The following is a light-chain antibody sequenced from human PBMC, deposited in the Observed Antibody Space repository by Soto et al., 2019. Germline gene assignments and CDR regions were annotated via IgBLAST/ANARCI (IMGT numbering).Light chain of an antibody. CDR1: QSVSSY. Sequence: EIVLTQSPATLSLSPGERATLSCRASQSVSSYLAWYQQKPGQAPRLLIYDASNRATGIPARFSGSGSGTDLTLTISSLEPEGFAVYYCQQRSNWPPWTLGQGTKLEIK. J-gene: IGKJ2*02. CDR2: DAS. CDR3: QQRSNWPPWT. V-gene: IGKV3-11*01.